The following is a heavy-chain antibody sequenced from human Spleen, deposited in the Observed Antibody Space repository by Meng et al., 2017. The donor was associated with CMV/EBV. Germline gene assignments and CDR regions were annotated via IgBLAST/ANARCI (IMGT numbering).Heavy chain of an antibody. CDR1: GFSLSTSGVG. CDR2: IYWDDDK. CDR3: AHFTIPRGFDY. V-gene: IGHV2-5*02. J-gene: IGHJ4*02. Sequence: QITLKESGXTLVKXXXTLTLTCTFSGFSLSTSGVGVGWIRQPPGKALEWLALIYWDDDKRYSPSLKSRLTITKDTSKNQVVLTMTNMDPVDTATYYCAHFTIPRGFDYWGQGTLVTVSS. D-gene: IGHD3-9*01.